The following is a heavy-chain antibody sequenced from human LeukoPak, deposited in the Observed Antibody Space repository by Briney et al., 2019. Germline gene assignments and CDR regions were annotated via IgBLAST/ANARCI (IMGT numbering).Heavy chain of an antibody. Sequence: GASVKVSCKTSGYSFTGSYMHWVRQAPGQGLEWMGWINPHSGEAYSAQKFQGRVTMTRDTSITTAYMDMSSLRSDDTAVYYCARNLWFGESSDAFDMWGQGTMVTVSS. CDR3: ARNLWFGESSDAFDM. V-gene: IGHV1-2*02. J-gene: IGHJ3*02. CDR2: INPHSGEA. D-gene: IGHD3-10*01. CDR1: GYSFTGSY.